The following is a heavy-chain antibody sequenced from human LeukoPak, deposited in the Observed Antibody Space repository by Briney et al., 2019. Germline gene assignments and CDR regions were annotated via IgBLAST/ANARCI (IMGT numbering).Heavy chain of an antibody. Sequence: ASVKVSCKASGYTFTSYGISWVRQAPGQGLEWMGGIIPIFGTANYAQKFQGRVTITADKSTSTAYMELSSLRSEDTAVYYCARGGVYYDFWSGYFDYWGQGTLVTVSS. J-gene: IGHJ4*02. D-gene: IGHD3-3*01. V-gene: IGHV1-69*06. CDR3: ARGGVYYDFWSGYFDY. CDR1: GYTFTSYG. CDR2: IIPIFGTA.